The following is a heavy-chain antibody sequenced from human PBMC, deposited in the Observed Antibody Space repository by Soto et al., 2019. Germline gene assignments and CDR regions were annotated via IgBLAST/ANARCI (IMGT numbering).Heavy chain of an antibody. J-gene: IGHJ5*02. D-gene: IGHD4-17*01. CDR2: LSYVRST. Sequence: SETLSLTCTVSGGSITDYYWSWIRQPPGKGLEWIGYLSYVRSTNNSPSLKSRATISVDTSKNQFSLKLSSVTAADTAVYYCARHGERTIRSLNWFDPWGQGTLVTVSS. V-gene: IGHV4-59*08. CDR1: GGSITDYY. CDR3: ARHGERTIRSLNWFDP.